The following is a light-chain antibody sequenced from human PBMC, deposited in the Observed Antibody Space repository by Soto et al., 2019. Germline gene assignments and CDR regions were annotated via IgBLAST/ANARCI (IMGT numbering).Light chain of an antibody. CDR2: DAS. CDR1: QTVSSY. Sequence: EIVLTQSPATLALSPGEGATLSCRASQTVSSYLAWYQQKPGQAPRLLIYDASHRATGIPARFSGSGSGTDFTLTISNLEPEDFAVYYCQQRSNWPLTFGGGTKVEIK. J-gene: IGKJ4*01. CDR3: QQRSNWPLT. V-gene: IGKV3-11*01.